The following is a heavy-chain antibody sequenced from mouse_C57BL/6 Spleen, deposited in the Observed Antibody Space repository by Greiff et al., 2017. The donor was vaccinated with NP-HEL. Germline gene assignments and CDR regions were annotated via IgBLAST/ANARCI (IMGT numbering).Heavy chain of an antibody. CDR2: INPSTGGT. J-gene: IGHJ4*01. V-gene: IGHV1-42*01. D-gene: IGHD2-4*01. CDR1: GYSFTGYY. Sequence: EVPLQQSSPALVPPFSSFNISFKASGYSFTGYYMNWVKQSPEKSLEWIGEINPSTGGTTYNQKFKAKATLTVDKSSSTAYMQLKSLTSEDSAVYYCARWNRDYDDARYAMDYWGQGTSVTVSS. CDR3: ARWNRDYDDARYAMDY.